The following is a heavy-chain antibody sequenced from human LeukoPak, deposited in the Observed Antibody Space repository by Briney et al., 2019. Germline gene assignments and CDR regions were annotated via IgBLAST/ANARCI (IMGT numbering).Heavy chain of an antibody. J-gene: IGHJ4*02. CDR3: ARDLYSGRYYGSGSYFPLFY. D-gene: IGHD3-10*01. V-gene: IGHV1-8*01. CDR1: GYTFTSYD. Sequence: ASVKVSCKASGYTFTSYDINWVRQATGQGLEWMGWMNPNSGNTGYAQKFQGRVTMTRNTSISTAYMELSSLRSDDTAVYYCARDLYSGRYYGSGSYFPLFYWGQGTLVTVSS. CDR2: MNPNSGNT.